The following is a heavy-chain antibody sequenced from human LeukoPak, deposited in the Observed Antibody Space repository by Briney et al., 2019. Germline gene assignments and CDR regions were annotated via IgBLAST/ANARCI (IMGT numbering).Heavy chain of an antibody. J-gene: IGHJ4*02. D-gene: IGHD5-12*01. CDR3: AKDRGDIVATIDY. V-gene: IGHV3-30*02. CDR1: GFTFSSYG. CDR2: IRYDGSNK. Sequence: GGSLRLSCAASGFTFSSYGMHWVRRAPGKGLEWVAFIRYDGSNKYYADSVKGRFTISRDNSKNTLYLQMNSLRAEDTAVYYCAKDRGDIVATIDYWGQGTLVTVSS.